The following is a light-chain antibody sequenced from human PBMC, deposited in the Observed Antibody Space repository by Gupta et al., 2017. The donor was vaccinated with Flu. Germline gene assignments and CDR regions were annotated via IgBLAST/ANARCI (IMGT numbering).Light chain of an antibody. Sequence: SCPGSSSHILNKYVSWYQQLPFTAPTLLLYEHTQRPSGIPHRFSCSWSGTSVTMAITGLPSGDEADYHCGTWDSTLDVYVFVG. J-gene: IGLJ3*02. V-gene: IGLV1-51*02. CDR1: SSHILNKY. CDR3: GTWDSTLDVYV. CDR2: EHT.